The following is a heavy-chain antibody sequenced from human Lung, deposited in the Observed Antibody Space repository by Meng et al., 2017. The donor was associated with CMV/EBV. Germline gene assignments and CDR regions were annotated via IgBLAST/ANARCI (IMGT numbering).Heavy chain of an antibody. D-gene: IGHD3-3*01. V-gene: IGHV3-43*01. CDR1: GLTFDDYT. J-gene: IGHJ5*02. Sequence: VGSXRLXCAASGLTFDDYTMHWVRQAPGKGLEWVSLISWDGDTTYYADSVKGRFSISRDNSKNSLYLQMNSLRTEDTALYYCAKEPSNYDFWSGYYTGGLDPXGQGTLVTVSS. CDR3: AKEPSNYDFWSGYYTGGLDP. CDR2: ISWDGDTT.